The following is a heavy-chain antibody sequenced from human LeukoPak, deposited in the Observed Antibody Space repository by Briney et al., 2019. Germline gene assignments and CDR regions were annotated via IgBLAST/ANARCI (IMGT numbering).Heavy chain of an antibody. CDR2: INWNGGST. CDR1: GFTFSSYS. CDR3: ARVFLGAGAFDI. Sequence: PGGSLRLSCAASGFTFSSYSMNWVRQAPGKGLEWVSGINWNGGSTGYADSVKGRFTISRDNAKNSLYLQMNSLRAEDTALYYCARVFLGAGAFDIWGQGTMVTVSS. D-gene: IGHD2-21*01. V-gene: IGHV3-20*04. J-gene: IGHJ3*02.